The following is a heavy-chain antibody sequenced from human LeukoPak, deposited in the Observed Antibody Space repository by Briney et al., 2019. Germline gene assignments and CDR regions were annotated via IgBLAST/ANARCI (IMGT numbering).Heavy chain of an antibody. J-gene: IGHJ4*02. CDR3: ARVGCSSTSCYGGSVY. CDR1: GGTFSSYA. CDR2: IIPIFGTA. Sequence: SVKVSCKASGGTFSSYAISWVRQAPGQGLEWMGGIIPIFGTANYAQKFQGRVTITADESTSTAYMELSSLRSEDTAVYYCARVGCSSTSCYGGSVYWGQGTLVTVSS. D-gene: IGHD2-2*01. V-gene: IGHV1-69*01.